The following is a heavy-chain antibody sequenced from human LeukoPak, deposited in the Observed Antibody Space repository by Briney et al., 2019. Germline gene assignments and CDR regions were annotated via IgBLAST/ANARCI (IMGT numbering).Heavy chain of an antibody. Sequence: ASVKVSCKASGYTFTGYYMHWVRQAPGQGLEWMGWINPNSGGTNYAQKFQGRVTMTRDTSISTAYMELSRLRSDDTAVYYCARDDSRDCSGGSCYGGWFGPWGQGTLVTVSS. D-gene: IGHD2-15*01. CDR3: ARDDSRDCSGGSCYGGWFGP. J-gene: IGHJ5*02. CDR1: GYTFTGYY. CDR2: INPNSGGT. V-gene: IGHV1-2*02.